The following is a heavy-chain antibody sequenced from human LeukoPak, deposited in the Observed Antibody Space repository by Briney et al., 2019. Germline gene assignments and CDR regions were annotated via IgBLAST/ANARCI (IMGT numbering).Heavy chain of an antibody. CDR2: VYYTGST. V-gene: IGHV4-61*05. J-gene: IGHJ4*02. Sequence: SETLSLTCTVSGGAISSSTYYWGWIRPPPGKGLEWVGYVYYTGSTNYNPSLKSRVTMFEDKSKNQFSLRLYSVTVADTAVYYCARHFAYSSSSYFDYWGQGSLVTVSS. CDR1: GGAISSSTYY. D-gene: IGHD6-6*01. CDR3: ARHFAYSSSSYFDY.